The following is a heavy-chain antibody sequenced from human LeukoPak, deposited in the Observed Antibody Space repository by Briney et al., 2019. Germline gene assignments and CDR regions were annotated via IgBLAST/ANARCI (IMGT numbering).Heavy chain of an antibody. D-gene: IGHD2-21*02. Sequence: GESLKISCKGSGYSFTTSWIGWVRQMPGKGLEWMGIIYPSDSDTRYSPSFQGQVTISVDKSISTAYLQWSSLKAWDTAMYYCARSPLAGDHDYWGQGTLITVSS. CDR3: ARSPLAGDHDY. CDR2: IYPSDSDT. J-gene: IGHJ4*02. V-gene: IGHV5-51*01. CDR1: GYSFTTSW.